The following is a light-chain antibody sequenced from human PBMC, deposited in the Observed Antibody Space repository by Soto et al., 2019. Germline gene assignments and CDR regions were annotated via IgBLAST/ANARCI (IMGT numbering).Light chain of an antibody. CDR2: DVN. CDR1: SSDVANYNY. J-gene: IGLJ1*01. CDR3: CSYAGTYTRV. V-gene: IGLV2-11*01. Sequence: QSVLTQPRSVSGSPGQSVTISCTRTSSDVANYNYVSWYQQHPGKAPKLLIYDVNKRPSGFPYRFSGSKSGNTASLTISGLQADDEADYYCCSYAGTYTRVFGTGTKVTVL.